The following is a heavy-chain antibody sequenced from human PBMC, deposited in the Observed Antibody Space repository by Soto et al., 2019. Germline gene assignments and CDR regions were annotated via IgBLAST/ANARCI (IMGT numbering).Heavy chain of an antibody. Sequence: EVQLVESGGGLVKPGGSLRLSCAASGFTFSSYSMNWVRQAPGKGLEWVSSISSSSSYIYYADSVKGRFTISRDNAKNSLYLQMNSLRAEYTAVYYCARDRSYYDRDDIWGQGTMVTVSS. J-gene: IGHJ3*02. CDR2: ISSSSSYI. CDR3: ARDRSYYDRDDI. V-gene: IGHV3-21*01. D-gene: IGHD3-22*01. CDR1: GFTFSSYS.